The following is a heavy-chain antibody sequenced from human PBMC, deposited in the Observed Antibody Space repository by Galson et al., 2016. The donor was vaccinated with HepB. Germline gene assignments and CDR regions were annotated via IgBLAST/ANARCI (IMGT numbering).Heavy chain of an antibody. CDR1: GFTVSTHY. Sequence: SLRLSCAASGFTVSTHYMTWVRQAPGKGLQWLSLIFTGGSTYYADSVKGRFTISRDNSENTLYLQMDSLRAEDTAVYFCAIDQYYDSAFDIWGQGTMVTVSS. D-gene: IGHD3-22*01. J-gene: IGHJ3*02. CDR3: AIDQYYDSAFDI. V-gene: IGHV3-53*01. CDR2: IFTGGST.